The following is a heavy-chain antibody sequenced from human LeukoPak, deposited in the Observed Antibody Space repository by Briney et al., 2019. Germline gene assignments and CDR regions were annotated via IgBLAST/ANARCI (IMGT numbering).Heavy chain of an antibody. J-gene: IGHJ3*02. D-gene: IGHD2-15*01. CDR2: IHYGGTT. Sequence: PSETLSLTCTVSGGSISSSGFYWGWIRQPPGKGLEWIGNIHYGGTTYNNPSLKSRVSISVDTSKNQFSLKLSSVTAADTAVYYCAGCSGGSPIDAFHIWGQGTMVTVSS. CDR3: AGCSGGSPIDAFHI. V-gene: IGHV4-39*07. CDR1: GGSISSSGFY.